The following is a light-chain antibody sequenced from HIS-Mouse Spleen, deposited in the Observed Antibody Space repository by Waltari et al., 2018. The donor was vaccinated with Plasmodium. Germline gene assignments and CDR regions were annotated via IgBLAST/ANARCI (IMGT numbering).Light chain of an antibody. CDR1: SSDVGGYNY. V-gene: IGLV2-11*01. J-gene: IGLJ2*01. CDR2: DVS. Sequence: QSALTQPRSVSGSPGQSVTISCTGTSSDVGGYNYVSWYPQHPGKAPKLMIDDVSKRPAGVPDRCSGSKSGNTASLTISGLQAEDEADYYCCSYAGSYTLVFGGGTKLTVL. CDR3: CSYAGSYTLV.